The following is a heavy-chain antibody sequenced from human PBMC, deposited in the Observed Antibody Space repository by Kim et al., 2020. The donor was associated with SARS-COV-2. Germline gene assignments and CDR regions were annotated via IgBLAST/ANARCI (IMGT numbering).Heavy chain of an antibody. CDR3: ANFDY. CDR2: SNGKTT. V-gene: IGHV3-23*05. Sequence: SNGKTTWYADSMRGRFTISRDNSKNTLYLQLSSLRAEDTAIYYCANFDYWGRGTLVTVSS. J-gene: IGHJ4*02.